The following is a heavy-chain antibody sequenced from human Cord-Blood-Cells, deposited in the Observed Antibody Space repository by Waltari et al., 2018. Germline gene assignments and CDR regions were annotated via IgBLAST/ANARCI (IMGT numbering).Heavy chain of an antibody. CDR1: GDTFTSSA. CDR2: INAGNGNT. D-gene: IGHD5-12*01. Sequence: QVQLVQSGAEVKKPGASVKVSCKASGDTFTSSAKHWVRLDPGPRLEWMGWINAGNGNTKYSQKFQGRVTITRDTSASTAYMELSSLRSEDTAVYYCARGPSRRKDGYNYAFDIWGQGTMVTVSS. V-gene: IGHV1-3*01. J-gene: IGHJ3*02. CDR3: ARGPSRRKDGYNYAFDI.